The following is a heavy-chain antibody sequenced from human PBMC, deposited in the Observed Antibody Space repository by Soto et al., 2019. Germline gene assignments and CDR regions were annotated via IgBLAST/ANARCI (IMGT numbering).Heavy chain of an antibody. V-gene: IGHV1-18*01. CDR1: GYTFTSYG. CDR3: ARDLFCRWAAAVRLPAFDY. CDR2: ISAYNGNT. J-gene: IGHJ4*02. D-gene: IGHD6-13*01. Sequence: ASVKVSCKASGYTFTSYGISWVRQAPGQGLEWMGWISAYNGNTNYAQKLQGRVTMTTDTSTSTAYMELRSLRSDDTAVYYCARDLFCRWAAAVRLPAFDYWGRGTLVTVSS.